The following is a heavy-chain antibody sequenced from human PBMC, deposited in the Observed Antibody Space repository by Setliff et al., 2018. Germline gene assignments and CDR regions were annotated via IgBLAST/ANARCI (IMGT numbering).Heavy chain of an antibody. D-gene: IGHD3-22*01. Sequence: AETLSLTCAVYSGSFSGYYWSWIRQPPGKGLEWIGEINHSGSTNYNPSLKSRVTISVDTSKNQFSLNLNSVTAADTAVYYCARGYFPSESSGYYFAYWGQGTLVTVSS. J-gene: IGHJ4*02. V-gene: IGHV4-34*01. CDR3: ARGYFPSESSGYYFAY. CDR1: SGSFSGYY. CDR2: INHSGST.